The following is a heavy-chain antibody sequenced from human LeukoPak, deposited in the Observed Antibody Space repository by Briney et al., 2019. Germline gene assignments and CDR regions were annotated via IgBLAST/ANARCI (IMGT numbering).Heavy chain of an antibody. Sequence: GGSLRLSCAASGFTFSSYSMNWVRQAPGKGLEWVSYISSSSSTIYYADSVKGRFTISRDNAKNSLYLQMNSLRAEDTAVYYCARDRLDIVVVVAATPGAFDIWGQGTMVTVSS. CDR2: ISSSSSTI. CDR3: ARDRLDIVVVVAATPGAFDI. CDR1: GFTFSSYS. V-gene: IGHV3-48*04. J-gene: IGHJ3*02. D-gene: IGHD2-15*01.